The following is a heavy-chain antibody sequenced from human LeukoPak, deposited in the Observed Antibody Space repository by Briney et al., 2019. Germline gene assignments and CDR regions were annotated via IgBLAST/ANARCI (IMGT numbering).Heavy chain of an antibody. CDR3: ARGAAARPLYYYYYMDV. CDR1: GGSISSYY. V-gene: IGHV4-59*01. D-gene: IGHD2-2*02. J-gene: IGHJ6*03. Sequence: SETLSLTCTVSGGSISSYYWSWIRQPPGKGLEWIGYIYYSGSTNYNPSLKSRVTISVDTSKNQFSLKLSSVTAADTAVYYCARGAAARPLYYYYYMDVWGKGTTVTASS. CDR2: IYYSGST.